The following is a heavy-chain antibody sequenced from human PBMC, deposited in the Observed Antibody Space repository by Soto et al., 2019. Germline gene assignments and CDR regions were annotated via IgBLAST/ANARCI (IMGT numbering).Heavy chain of an antibody. CDR3: ARHLVGSTGGNFDY. V-gene: IGHV5-51*01. Sequence: PGAPLKISCKTSGYSFASYWIGWVRQMPGKGMEWMGPIYPYDSDTRYSPSFHGQVTISADTSITTAYLQWSGLRASDTAMYFCARHLVGSTGGNFDYWGQGTLVTVSS. J-gene: IGHJ4*01. D-gene: IGHD1-26*01. CDR1: GYSFASYW. CDR2: IYPYDSDT.